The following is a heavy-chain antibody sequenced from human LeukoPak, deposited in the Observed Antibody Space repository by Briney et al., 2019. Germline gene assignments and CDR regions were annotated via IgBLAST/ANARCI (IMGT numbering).Heavy chain of an antibody. Sequence: SETLSLTCTVSGGSISSYYWSWIRQPPGKGLEWIGYIYYSGSTYYNPSLKSRVTISVDTSKNQFSLKLSSVTAAGTAVYYCASRNYDFWSGYSYAFDIWGQGTMVTVSS. D-gene: IGHD3-3*01. CDR2: IYYSGST. J-gene: IGHJ3*02. CDR3: ASRNYDFWSGYSYAFDI. CDR1: GGSISSYY. V-gene: IGHV4-59*04.